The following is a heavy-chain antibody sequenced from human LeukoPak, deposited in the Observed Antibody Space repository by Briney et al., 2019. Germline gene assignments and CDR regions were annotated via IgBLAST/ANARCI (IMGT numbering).Heavy chain of an antibody. CDR3: ARLDYYDSSGYYPFDY. J-gene: IGHJ4*02. CDR1: GYSFTSYW. V-gene: IGHV5-51*01. CDR2: IYPGDSDT. Sequence: GESLKISCKGFGYSFTSYWIGWVRQMPGKGLERMGIIYPGDSDTGYSPSFQGQVTISADKSISTAYLQWSSLKASDTAMYYCARLDYYDSSGYYPFDYWGQGTLVTVSS. D-gene: IGHD3-22*01.